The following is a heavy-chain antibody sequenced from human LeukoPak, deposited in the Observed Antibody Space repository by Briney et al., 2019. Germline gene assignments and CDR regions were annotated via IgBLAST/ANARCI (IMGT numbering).Heavy chain of an antibody. CDR2: IGQSGSSI. Sequence: PGGSLRLSCVASGLTFSLYNMNWVRQAPGKGLAWISYIGQSGSSIYYADSVKGRFTISRDNAKSALFLQMHSLRADDTAVYYCATSWDYWGQGTLVTVSS. J-gene: IGHJ4*02. CDR1: GLTFSLYN. CDR3: ATSWDY. V-gene: IGHV3-48*01.